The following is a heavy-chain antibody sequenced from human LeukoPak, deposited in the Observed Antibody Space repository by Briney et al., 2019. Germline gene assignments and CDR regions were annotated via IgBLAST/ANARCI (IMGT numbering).Heavy chain of an antibody. CDR3: ATSESQTKFDY. J-gene: IGHJ4*02. Sequence: GESLKISCQSFGYNFTPYWIVWVRQMPGKGLEWMGITFAGYSYSIYSPSFQGQVSMSVDKSISTAYLQWSSLKASDTAMYYCATSESQTKFDYWGQGTLVTVSS. D-gene: IGHD1/OR15-1a*01. V-gene: IGHV5-51*01. CDR1: GYNFTPYW. CDR2: TFAGYSYS.